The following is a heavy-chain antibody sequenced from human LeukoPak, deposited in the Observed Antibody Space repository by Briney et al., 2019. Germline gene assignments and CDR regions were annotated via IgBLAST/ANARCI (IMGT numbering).Heavy chain of an antibody. Sequence: SETLSLTCAVSGYSISSCYYWGWIRQPPGKGLEWIGSIYHSGSTYYNPSLKSRVTISVDTSKNQFSLKLSSVTAADTAVYYCTRDPTIFGVAQAVFDYWGQGTLVTVSS. J-gene: IGHJ4*02. CDR2: IYHSGST. V-gene: IGHV4-38-2*02. D-gene: IGHD3-3*01. CDR1: GYSISSCYY. CDR3: TRDPTIFGVAQAVFDY.